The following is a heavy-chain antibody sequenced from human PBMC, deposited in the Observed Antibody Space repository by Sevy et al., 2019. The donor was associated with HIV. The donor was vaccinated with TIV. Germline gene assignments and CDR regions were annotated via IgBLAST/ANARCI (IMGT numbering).Heavy chain of an antibody. CDR1: GGSVSSGSYY. CDR2: IYYSGST. J-gene: IGHJ3*02. Sequence: LSLTCTVSGGSVSSGSYYWSWIRQPPGKGLEWIGYIYYSGSTNYNPSLKSRVTIAVDTSKNQFSLKLSSVTAADTAVDYWAGEGTYYYGSGSYSAFDIWGQGTMVTVSS. CDR3: AGEGTYYYGSGSYSAFDI. V-gene: IGHV4-61*01. D-gene: IGHD3-10*01.